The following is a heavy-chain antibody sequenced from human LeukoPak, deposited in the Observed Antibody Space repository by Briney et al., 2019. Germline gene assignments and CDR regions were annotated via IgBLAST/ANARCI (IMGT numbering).Heavy chain of an antibody. D-gene: IGHD3-10*01. CDR2: IYPGDSDT. CDR3: ARRDGSGSYRDYNWFDP. J-gene: IGHJ5*02. Sequence: GESLKISCKGSGYRFTSYWIGWVRPMPGKGLEWMGIIYPGDSDTRYSPSFQGQVTISADKSISTAYLQWSSLKASDTAMYYCARRDGSGSYRDYNWFDPWGQGTLVTVSS. CDR1: GYRFTSYW. V-gene: IGHV5-51*01.